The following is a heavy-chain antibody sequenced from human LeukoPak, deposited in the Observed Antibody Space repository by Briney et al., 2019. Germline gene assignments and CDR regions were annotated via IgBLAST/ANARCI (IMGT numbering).Heavy chain of an antibody. CDR1: GFTFSSYW. D-gene: IGHD2-2*02. J-gene: IGHJ4*02. V-gene: IGHV3-7*01. CDR2: IKQDGSEK. Sequence: GGSLRLSCAASGFTFSSYWLRWVRQAPGKGLAWVANIKQDGSEKYYVDSVKGRFTITRDNAKNSLYLQMNSLRAEDTAVYYCARDRYPIPPSDGFDYWGQGTLVTVSS. CDR3: ARDRYPIPPSDGFDY.